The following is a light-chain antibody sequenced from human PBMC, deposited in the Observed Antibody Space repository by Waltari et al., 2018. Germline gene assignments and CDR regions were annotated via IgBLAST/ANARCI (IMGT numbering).Light chain of an antibody. Sequence: QSVLTQPPSVSGAPGQRVPIPCTGGVPNIAAPSVVHRYQPRPGAAPKLLIYGNKHRPSGVPARFSGSKSGTSASLTITGLQAEDEADYYCQSYDRSLSGSTVFGTGTTVTVL. CDR1: VPNIAAPSV. J-gene: IGLJ1*01. CDR3: QSYDRSLSGSTV. CDR2: GNK. V-gene: IGLV1-40*01.